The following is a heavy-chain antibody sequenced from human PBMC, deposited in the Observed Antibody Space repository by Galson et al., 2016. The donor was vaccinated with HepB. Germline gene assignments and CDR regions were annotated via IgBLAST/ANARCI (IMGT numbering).Heavy chain of an antibody. CDR2: IYYSGST. V-gene: IGHV4-31*03. CDR1: GGSISSGGYS. J-gene: IGHJ4*02. D-gene: IGHD1-26*01. Sequence: TLSLTCTVSGGSISSGGYSWSWIRQHPGKGLEWIGYIYYSGSTYYNPSLKSRVTISVDTSKNQFPLKLSSVTAADTAVYYCAREVLRVGATSYFDYWGQGTLVTVSS. CDR3: AREVLRVGATSYFDY.